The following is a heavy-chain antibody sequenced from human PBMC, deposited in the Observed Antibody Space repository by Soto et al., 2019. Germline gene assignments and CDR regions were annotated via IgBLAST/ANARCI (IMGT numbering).Heavy chain of an antibody. CDR3: ARDPRSITGTTSSEDFQH. V-gene: IGHV1-69*01. CDR1: GGTFSGYA. J-gene: IGHJ1*01. D-gene: IGHD1-20*01. Sequence: QAQLMQSGAEVQKPGSSVQVSCTASGGTFSGYAINWVRRAPGQGLEWLGAILPLLGITDDGQKFQGRITIAADESTGTAYMDLRGLRSEDTAVYDCARDPRSITGTTSSEDFQHWGQGTLVSVSS. CDR2: ILPLLGIT.